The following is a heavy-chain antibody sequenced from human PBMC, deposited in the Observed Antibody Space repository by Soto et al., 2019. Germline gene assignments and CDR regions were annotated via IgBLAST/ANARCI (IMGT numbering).Heavy chain of an antibody. D-gene: IGHD2-2*01. CDR1: GGSFSGYY. CDR3: ASSSYCSSTSCYGRCYYYYYGMDV. CDR2: INHSGST. V-gene: IGHV4-34*01. J-gene: IGHJ6*02. Sequence: QVQLQQWGAGLLKPSETLSLTCAVYGGSFSGYYWSWIRQPPGKGLEWIGEINHSGSTNYNPSLKSRVTISVDTSKNQFSLKLSSVTAADTAVYYCASSSYCSSTSCYGRCYYYYYGMDVWGQGTTVTVSS.